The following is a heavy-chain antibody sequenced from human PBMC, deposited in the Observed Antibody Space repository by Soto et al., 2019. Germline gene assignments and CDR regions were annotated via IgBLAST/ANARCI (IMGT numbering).Heavy chain of an antibody. J-gene: IGHJ5*02. V-gene: IGHV4-39*01. CDR3: ARHIVVVVAAMIASWFDP. D-gene: IGHD2-15*01. CDR1: GGSISSSSYY. CDR2: IYYSGST. Sequence: SETLSLTCTVSGGSISSSSYYWGWIRQPPGKGLEWIGSIYYSGSTYYNPSLKSRVTISVDTSKNQFSLKLSSVTAADTAVYYCARHIVVVVAAMIASWFDPWGQGTLVTVSS.